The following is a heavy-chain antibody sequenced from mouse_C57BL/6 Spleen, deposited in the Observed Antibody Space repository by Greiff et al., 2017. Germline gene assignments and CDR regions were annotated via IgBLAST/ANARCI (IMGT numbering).Heavy chain of an antibody. J-gene: IGHJ4*01. CDR3: ARRSNYPDAMDY. CDR1: GFTFSDYG. Sequence: EVKLMESGGGLVKPGGSLKLSCAASGFTFSDYGMHWVRQAPEKGLEWVAYISSGSSTIYYADTVKGRFTISRDNAKNTLFLQMTSLRSEDTAMYYCARRSNYPDAMDYWGQGTSVTVSS. V-gene: IGHV5-17*01. D-gene: IGHD2-5*01. CDR2: ISSGSSTI.